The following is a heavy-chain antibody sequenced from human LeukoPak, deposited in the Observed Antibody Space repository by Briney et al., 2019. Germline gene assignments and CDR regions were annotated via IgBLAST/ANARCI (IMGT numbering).Heavy chain of an antibody. D-gene: IGHD4-17*01. CDR1: GFTFSSYA. J-gene: IGHJ4*02. V-gene: IGHV3-30-3*01. Sequence: GRSLRLSCAASGFTFSSYAMHWVRQAPGKGLEWVAVISYDGSNKYYADSVKGRFTISRDNSKNTLYLQMNSLRAEDTAVYYCARDRHLETTVTTQLDYWGQGTLVTVSS. CDR3: ARDRHLETTVTTQLDY. CDR2: ISYDGSNK.